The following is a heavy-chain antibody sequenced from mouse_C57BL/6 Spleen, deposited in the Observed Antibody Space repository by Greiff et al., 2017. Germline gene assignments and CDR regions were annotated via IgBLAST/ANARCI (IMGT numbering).Heavy chain of an antibody. CDR1: GYTFTSYW. V-gene: IGHV1-55*01. D-gene: IGHD2-1*01. CDR3: ARYYYGNNYYAMDY. Sequence: VQLQQPGAELVKPGASVKMSCKASGYTFTSYWITWVKQRPGQGLEWIGDIYPGSGSTNYNEKFKSKATLTVDTSSSTAYMQLSSLTSEDSAVYYCARYYYGNNYYAMDYWGQGTSVTVSS. CDR2: IYPGSGST. J-gene: IGHJ4*01.